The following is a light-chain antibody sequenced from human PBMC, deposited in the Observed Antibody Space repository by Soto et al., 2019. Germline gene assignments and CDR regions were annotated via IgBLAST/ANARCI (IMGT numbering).Light chain of an antibody. Sequence: QSVLTQPPSVSGAPGQRVTISCTESSSNIGAGYDVHWYQQLPGTAPKLLIYANSNRPSGVPDRFSGSKSGTSASLAITGLQAEDAADYYCQSYDSSLSAWVFGGGTKVTVL. CDR2: ANS. V-gene: IGLV1-40*01. J-gene: IGLJ3*02. CDR1: SSNIGAGYD. CDR3: QSYDSSLSAWV.